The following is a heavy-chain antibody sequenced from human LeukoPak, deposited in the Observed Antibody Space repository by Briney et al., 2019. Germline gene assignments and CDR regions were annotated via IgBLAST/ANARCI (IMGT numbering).Heavy chain of an antibody. Sequence: PGGSLRLSCAASGFTFSGSAMHWVRQASGKGLEWVGRIRSKANSYATAYAASVKGRFTISRDDSKNTAYLQMNSLKTEDTAVYYRTYAFWSGYYTRNFDYWGQGTLVTVSS. CDR2: IRSKANSYAT. J-gene: IGHJ4*02. CDR3: TYAFWSGYYTRNFDY. D-gene: IGHD3-3*01. V-gene: IGHV3-73*01. CDR1: GFTFSGSA.